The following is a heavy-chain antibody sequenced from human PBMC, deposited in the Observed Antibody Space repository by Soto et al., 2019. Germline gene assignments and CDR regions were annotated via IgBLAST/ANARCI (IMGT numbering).Heavy chain of an antibody. Sequence: SLTCTVSGGSISSGGYYWSWIRQHPGKGLEWIGYIYFSGSTYYNPSLKSRVTISVDTSKNQFSLKLSSVTAADTAVYYCARSPHIQLWSYPSDYWGQGTLVTVSS. D-gene: IGHD5-18*01. J-gene: IGHJ4*02. V-gene: IGHV4-31*03. CDR2: IYFSGST. CDR1: GGSISSGGYY. CDR3: ARSPHIQLWSYPSDY.